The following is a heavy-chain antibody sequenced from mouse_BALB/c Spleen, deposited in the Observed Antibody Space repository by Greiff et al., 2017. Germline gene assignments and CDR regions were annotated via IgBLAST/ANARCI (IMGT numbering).Heavy chain of an antibody. V-gene: IGHV5-6-4*01. CDR1: GFTFSSYT. CDR2: ISSGGSYT. CDR3: TRDHDYDFFFDY. Sequence: EVQLVESGGGLVKPGGSLKLSCAASGFTFSSYTMSWVRQTPEKRLEWVATISSGGSYTYYPDSVKGRFTISRDNAKNTLYLQMSSLKSEDTAMYYCTRDHDYDFFFDYWGQGTTLTVSS. D-gene: IGHD2-4*01. J-gene: IGHJ2*01.